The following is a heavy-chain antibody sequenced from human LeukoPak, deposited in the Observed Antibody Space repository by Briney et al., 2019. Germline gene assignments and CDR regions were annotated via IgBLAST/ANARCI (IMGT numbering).Heavy chain of an antibody. CDR3: ARGGYYDGSGYFDY. Sequence: TLSLTCTVSGGSISSGDYYWSWIRQPPGKGLEWIGYIYYSGSTYYNPSLKSRVTISVDTPKNQFSLKLSSVTAADTAVYYCARGGYYDGSGYFDYWGQGTLVTVSS. D-gene: IGHD3-22*01. V-gene: IGHV4-30-4*08. CDR1: GGSISSGDYY. J-gene: IGHJ4*02. CDR2: IYYSGST.